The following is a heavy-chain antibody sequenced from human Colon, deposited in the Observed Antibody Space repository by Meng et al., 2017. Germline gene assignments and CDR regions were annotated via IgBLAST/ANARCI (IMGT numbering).Heavy chain of an antibody. Sequence: VTLVQSGGVVVQPGTSLRLSCSASGFNFRDIGLHWVRQAPGKGLEWVAAVTYDGKKQYYADSVKGRFIISRDNSDNTLYLQMGSLKPEDTAIYYCAKEWSSSYAYYDAWGQGTLVTVSS. V-gene: IGHV3-30*04. D-gene: IGHD3-16*01. J-gene: IGHJ5*01. CDR1: GFNFRDIG. CDR2: VTYDGKKQ. CDR3: AKEWSSSYAYYDA.